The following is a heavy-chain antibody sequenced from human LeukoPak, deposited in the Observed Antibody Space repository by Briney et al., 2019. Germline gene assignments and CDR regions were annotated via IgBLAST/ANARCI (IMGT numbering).Heavy chain of an antibody. CDR2: ISSSGSTI. V-gene: IGHV3-48*03. D-gene: IGHD5-12*01. J-gene: IGHJ4*02. CDR1: AFTFSSYE. CDR3: GRGRPRGYSGYVIDF. Sequence: GGSLRLSCAASAFTFSSYEMNWVRQAPGKGLEWVSYISSSGSTIYYADSVKGRFTISRGNAKNTLYLQMNSLRAEDTAAFYCGRGRPRGYSGYVIDFWGQGTPITVSS.